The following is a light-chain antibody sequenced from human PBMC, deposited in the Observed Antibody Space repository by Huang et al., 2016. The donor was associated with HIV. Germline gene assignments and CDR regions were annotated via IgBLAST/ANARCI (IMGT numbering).Light chain of an antibody. Sequence: EVLLTQSPAFQSVTPKETVTITCRASQSIGSDLHWYQQKQNQSPKLLFKYASQSISGVPSRFSGTGSETDFTLTINGLEAEDAATYYCHQSKNLPYTFGQGTKLEIK. V-gene: IGKV6-21*02. CDR3: HQSKNLPYT. CDR1: QSIGSD. CDR2: YAS. J-gene: IGKJ2*01.